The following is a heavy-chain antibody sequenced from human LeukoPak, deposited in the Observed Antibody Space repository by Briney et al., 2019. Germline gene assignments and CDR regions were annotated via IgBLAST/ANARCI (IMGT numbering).Heavy chain of an antibody. CDR1: GFTFSSYA. Sequence: GGSLRLSCAASGFTFSSYATHWVRQAPGKGLEWVAVISYDGSNKYYADSVKGRFTISRDNSKNTLYLQMNSLRAEDTAVYYCARGGTFEAGDGYYYYYMDVWGKGTTVTVSS. V-gene: IGHV3-30*01. D-gene: IGHD7-27*01. J-gene: IGHJ6*03. CDR2: ISYDGSNK. CDR3: ARGGTFEAGDGYYYYYMDV.